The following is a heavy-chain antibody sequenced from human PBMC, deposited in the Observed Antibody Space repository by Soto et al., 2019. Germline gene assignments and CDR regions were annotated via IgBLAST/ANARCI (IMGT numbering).Heavy chain of an antibody. J-gene: IGHJ4*02. CDR3: TSDYGDENS. D-gene: IGHD4-17*01. CDR1: ASIFTRYG. V-gene: IGHV1-18*01. CDR2: IRAYNGDT. Sequence: QVQLEQSGVEVKKPGASVRVACKTSASIFTRYGFSWVRQAPGQGLEWMGWIRAYNGDTKYAQNFQGRVTMTTDTSTRSADRELRTLRIDDTAVYYCTSDYGDENSWGQGTLVTVSS.